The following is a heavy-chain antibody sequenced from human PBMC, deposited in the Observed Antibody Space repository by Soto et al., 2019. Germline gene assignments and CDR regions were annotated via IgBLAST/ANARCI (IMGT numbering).Heavy chain of an antibody. CDR3: AKGYSSSWSPFDY. V-gene: IGHV3-23*01. J-gene: IGHJ4*02. D-gene: IGHD6-13*01. Sequence: GGSLRLSCAASGFTFSSYAMSWVRQAPGKGLEWVSAISGSGGSTYYTDSVKGRFTISRDNSKNTLYLQMNSLRAEDTAVYYCAKGYSSSWSPFDYWGQGTLVTVSS. CDR2: ISGSGGST. CDR1: GFTFSSYA.